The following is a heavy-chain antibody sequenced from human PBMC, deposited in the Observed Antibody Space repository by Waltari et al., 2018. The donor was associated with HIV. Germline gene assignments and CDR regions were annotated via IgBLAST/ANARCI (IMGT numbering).Heavy chain of an antibody. CDR1: GGSISSGRYY. CDR2: NYTSGRT. D-gene: IGHD6-19*01. J-gene: IGHJ3*02. CDR3: AREKGIAVAGNAFDI. Sequence: QVQLQESGPGLVKPSQTLSLTCTVSGGSISSGRYYWSWIRQPAGKGLEWIGRNYTSGRTNYTPALKSRCTISVDTSKNQFSLKLSSVTAADTAVYYCAREKGIAVAGNAFDIWGQGTMVTVSS. V-gene: IGHV4-61*02.